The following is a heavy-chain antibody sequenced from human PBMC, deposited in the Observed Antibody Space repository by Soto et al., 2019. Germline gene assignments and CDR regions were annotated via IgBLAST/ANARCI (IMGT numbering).Heavy chain of an antibody. CDR3: AKDISSYGSGSYVYTIYYHGMDV. CDR1: GFTFSSYG. J-gene: IGHJ6*02. V-gene: IGHV3-30*18. D-gene: IGHD3-10*01. CDR2: ISYDGSNK. Sequence: QVQLVESGGGVVQPGRSLRLSCAASGFTFSSYGMHWVRQAPGKGLEWVAVISYDGSNKYYADSVKGRFTISRDNSKNTLYLQMNRLRAEDKAVYYCAKDISSYGSGSYVYTIYYHGMDVWGQGTTVTVSS.